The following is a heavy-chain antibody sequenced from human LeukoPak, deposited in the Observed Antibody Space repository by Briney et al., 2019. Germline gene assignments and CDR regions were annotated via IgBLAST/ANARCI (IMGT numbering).Heavy chain of an antibody. D-gene: IGHD4-17*01. Sequence: PGGSLRLSCAASGFTVANDRMSWVRQAPGKGLEWVANIKQDGSEKYYVDSVKGRFTISRDNAKNSLYLQMNSLRAEDTAVYYCARDHDYGDYGLFDYWGQGTLVTVSS. CDR1: GFTVANDR. J-gene: IGHJ4*02. CDR2: IKQDGSEK. CDR3: ARDHDYGDYGLFDY. V-gene: IGHV3-7*01.